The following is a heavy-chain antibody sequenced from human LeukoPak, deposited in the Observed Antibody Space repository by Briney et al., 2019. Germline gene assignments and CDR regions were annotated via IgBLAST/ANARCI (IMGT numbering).Heavy chain of an antibody. CDR3: ARDQGGKGGRNYYYYMDV. D-gene: IGHD4-23*01. Sequence: SVKVSCKASGGTFSSYTISWVRQAPGQGLEWMGRIIPILGIANYAQKFQGRVTITADKSTSTAYMELSSLRSEDTAVYYCARDQGGKGGRNYYYYMDVWGKGTTVTVSS. V-gene: IGHV1-69*04. CDR2: IIPILGIA. CDR1: GGTFSSYT. J-gene: IGHJ6*03.